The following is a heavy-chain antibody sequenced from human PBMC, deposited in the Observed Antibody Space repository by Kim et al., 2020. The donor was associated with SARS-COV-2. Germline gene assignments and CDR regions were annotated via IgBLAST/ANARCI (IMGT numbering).Heavy chain of an antibody. CDR2: INPSGGNT. CDR3: ARDVAPKYFYDGSVFPPAVGY. CDR1: GDTFSNYY. D-gene: IGHD3-22*01. J-gene: IGHJ4*02. Sequence: ASVKVSCKASGDTFSNYYIHWVRQAPGQGLEWMGIINPSGGNTSYAQKFQGRVTMTRDTSTSTVYMELSSLRSEDTALYYCARDVAPKYFYDGSVFPPAVGYWGQGTLVTVSS. V-gene: IGHV1-46*01.